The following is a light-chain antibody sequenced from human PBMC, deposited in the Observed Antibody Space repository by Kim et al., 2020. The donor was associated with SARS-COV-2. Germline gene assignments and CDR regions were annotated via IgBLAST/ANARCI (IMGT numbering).Light chain of an antibody. CDR3: QSYDSSIVV. Sequence: GKALTTSCTRSGGSIASNYVQWYQQRPGSAPTTVIYEDNQRPSGVPDRFSGSIDSSSNSASLTISGLKTEDEADYYCQSYDSSIVVFGGGTQLTVL. J-gene: IGLJ2*01. CDR2: EDN. CDR1: GGSIASNY. V-gene: IGLV6-57*03.